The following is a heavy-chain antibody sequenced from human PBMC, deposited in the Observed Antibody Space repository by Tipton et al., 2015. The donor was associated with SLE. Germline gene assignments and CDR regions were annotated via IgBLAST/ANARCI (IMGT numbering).Heavy chain of an antibody. CDR1: GGSISSYY. J-gene: IGHJ3*02. V-gene: IGHV4-59*08. CDR3: ARQAAGAFDI. CDR2: IYYSGST. Sequence: TLSLTCTVSGGSISSYYWSWIRQPPGKGLEWIGYIYYSGSTNYNPSLKSRVTISVDTSKNQFSLKLSSVTAADTAVYYCARQAAGAFDIRGQGTMVTVSS. D-gene: IGHD6-13*01.